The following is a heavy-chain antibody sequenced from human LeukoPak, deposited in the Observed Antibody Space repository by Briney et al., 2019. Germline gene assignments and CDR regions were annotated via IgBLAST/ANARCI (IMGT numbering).Heavy chain of an antibody. Sequence: SGGSLKLSCAASGFTFSSYWMSWVRQAPGKGLEWLANIKEDGSEKYYVDSVKGRSTISRDNAKSSLYLQMKSLRAEDTAVYYCARAVASNWFDPWGQGTLVTVSS. CDR1: GFTFSSYW. D-gene: IGHD6-19*01. CDR3: ARAVASNWFDP. V-gene: IGHV3-7*01. J-gene: IGHJ5*02. CDR2: IKEDGSEK.